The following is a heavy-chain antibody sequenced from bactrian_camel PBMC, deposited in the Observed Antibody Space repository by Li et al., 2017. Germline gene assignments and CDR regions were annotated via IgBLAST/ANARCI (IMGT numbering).Heavy chain of an antibody. D-gene: IGHD5*01. V-gene: IGHV3S44*01. J-gene: IGHJ4*01. CDR3: LSSLGSDEGY. CDR2: IVGDGTT. CDR1: GFIFSSAF. Sequence: DVQLVESGGGLVQPGGSLRLSCAATGFIFSSAFMSWVRQAPGKEREGVAAIVGDGTTTYADSVKGRFSISRDNTKNMLYLQLNSLQTEDTAMYYCLSSLGSDEGYWGQGTQVTVS.